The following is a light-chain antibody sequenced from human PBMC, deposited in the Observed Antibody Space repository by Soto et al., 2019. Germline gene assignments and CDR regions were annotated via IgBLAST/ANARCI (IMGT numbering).Light chain of an antibody. CDR1: SSNIGAGYD. V-gene: IGLV1-40*01. J-gene: IGLJ2*01. Sequence: QLVLTQPPSVSGAPGQRVTISCTGSSSNIGAGYDVHWYQQLPGTAPKLLIYGNSNRPSGVPDRFSGSKSGTLASLAITGLQSEDEADYYCQSYDSSLSGSEFGGGTKLTVL. CDR3: QSYDSSLSGSE. CDR2: GNS.